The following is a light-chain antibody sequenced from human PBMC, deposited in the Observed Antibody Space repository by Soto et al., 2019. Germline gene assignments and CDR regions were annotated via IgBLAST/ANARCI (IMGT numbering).Light chain of an antibody. J-gene: IGKJ3*01. CDR2: AAS. CDR1: QGISNY. V-gene: IGKV1-27*01. Sequence: DIQMTQSPSSLSASVGDRVTITCRASQGISNYLAWYQQKPGKVPKLLIYAASTLQSGVPSRFSGSGTGTDFTINISSLQPKDVATYYCKKYNSAPFTLGPGTKVDIK. CDR3: KKYNSAPFT.